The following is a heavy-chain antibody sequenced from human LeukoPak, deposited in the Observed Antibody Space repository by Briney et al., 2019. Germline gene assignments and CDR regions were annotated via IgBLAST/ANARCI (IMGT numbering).Heavy chain of an antibody. J-gene: IGHJ4*02. CDR2: ISSSSSYI. Sequence: SLGGSLILSCAASGFTFSSYAMNWVRPAPGKGLEWVSSISSSSSYIYYADSVKGRFTISRDNAKNSLYLQMNSLRAEDTAVYYCARGDQVEYSSSSGAYYFDYWGQGTLVTVSP. CDR3: ARGDQVEYSSSSGAYYFDY. D-gene: IGHD6-6*01. V-gene: IGHV3-21*01. CDR1: GFTFSSYA.